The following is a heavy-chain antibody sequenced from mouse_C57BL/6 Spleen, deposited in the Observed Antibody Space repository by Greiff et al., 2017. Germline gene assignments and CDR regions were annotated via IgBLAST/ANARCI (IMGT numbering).Heavy chain of an antibody. J-gene: IGHJ2*01. V-gene: IGHV1-69*01. CDR2: IDPSDSYT. CDR3: ARGYYSNYYFDY. CDR1: GYTFTSYW. D-gene: IGHD2-5*01. Sequence: VQLQQPGAELVMPGASVKLSCKASGYTFTSYWMHWVKQRPGQGLEWIGEIDPSDSYTNYNQKFKGKSTLTVDKSSSTAYMQLSSLTSEDSAVYYCARGYYSNYYFDYWGQGTTLTVSS.